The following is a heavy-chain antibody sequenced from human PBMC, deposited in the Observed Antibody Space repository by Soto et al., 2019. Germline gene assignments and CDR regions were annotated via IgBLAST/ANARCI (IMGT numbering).Heavy chain of an antibody. V-gene: IGHV4-39*01. Sequence: SETLSLTCAVSGDSMSSSDYYWGWIRQPPGKGLEWIGSICYSGSTYYNPSLQSRVAISVDTSKNQYSLKLKSETAADTAIYNCARRSVNIRTFYSGLKTHCFDYWGQGAPVTVSS. CDR3: ARRSVNIRTFYSGLKTHCFDY. CDR1: GDSMSSSDYY. CDR2: ICYSGST. J-gene: IGHJ4*02. D-gene: IGHD6-19*01.